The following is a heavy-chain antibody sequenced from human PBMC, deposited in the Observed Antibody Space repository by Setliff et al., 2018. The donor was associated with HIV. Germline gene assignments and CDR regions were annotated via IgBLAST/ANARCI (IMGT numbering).Heavy chain of an antibody. Sequence: PSETLSLTCAVYGGSFSGYYWSWIRQPPGKGLEWIGEINHSGSTNYNMSLWSRVTISLDASRNQFSLKLSSVTAADTAVYYCARVTWIQLWLGWFDPWGQGTLVTVSS. CDR2: INHSGST. CDR3: ARVTWIQLWLGWFDP. D-gene: IGHD5-18*01. V-gene: IGHV4-34*01. J-gene: IGHJ5*02. CDR1: GGSFSGYY.